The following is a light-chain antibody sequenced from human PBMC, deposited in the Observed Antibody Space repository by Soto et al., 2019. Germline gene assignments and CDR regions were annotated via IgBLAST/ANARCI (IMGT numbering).Light chain of an antibody. V-gene: IGKV1-5*01. CDR1: QNIRSR. Sequence: DFQMTQSPSTLSASVGDRVTITCRASQNIRSRLAWFQQKPGKAPKLLIYDASRLESGVPQRFSGSGSGTEFTLTISSLQTDDFSTYYCQQYHSYWTLGHGTKVDSK. J-gene: IGKJ1*01. CDR2: DAS. CDR3: QQYHSYWT.